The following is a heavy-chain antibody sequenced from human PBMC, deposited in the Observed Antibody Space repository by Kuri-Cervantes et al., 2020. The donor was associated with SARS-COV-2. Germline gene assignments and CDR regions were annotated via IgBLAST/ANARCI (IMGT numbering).Heavy chain of an antibody. D-gene: IGHD3-10*01. CDR3: GLASGSSYSPNY. CDR1: GFTVSSNE. V-gene: IGHV3-38-3*01. Sequence: GESLKISCAASGFTVSSNEMSWVRQAPGKGLEWVSSISGGSTYYADSRKGRFTISRDNSKNTLHLQMNSLRAEDTAVYYCGLASGSSYSPNYWGQGTLVTVSS. CDR2: ISGGST. J-gene: IGHJ4*02.